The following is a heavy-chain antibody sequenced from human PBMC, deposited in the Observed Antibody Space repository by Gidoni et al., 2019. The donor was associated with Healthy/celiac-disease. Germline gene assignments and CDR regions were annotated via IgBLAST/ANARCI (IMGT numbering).Heavy chain of an antibody. D-gene: IGHD5-18*01. CDR1: GFTFSGSA. Sequence: EVQLVESGGGLVQPGGSLKLSCAASGFTFSGSAMQWVRQASGKGLDWVGRIRSKANSYATAYAASVKGRFTISRDDSKNTAYLQMNSLKTEDTAVYYCTSAPVDTAMVPPYYYYGMDVWGQGTTVTVSS. V-gene: IGHV3-73*01. CDR2: IRSKANSYAT. J-gene: IGHJ6*02. CDR3: TSAPVDTAMVPPYYYYGMDV.